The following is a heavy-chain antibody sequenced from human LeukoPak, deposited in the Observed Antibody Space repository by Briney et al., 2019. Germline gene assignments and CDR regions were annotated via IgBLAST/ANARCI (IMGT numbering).Heavy chain of an antibody. CDR1: GGTFISYA. CDR3: ASLRYYDSSGYYYDDAFDI. J-gene: IGHJ3*02. CDR2: IIPIFGTA. V-gene: IGHV1-69*13. Sequence: ASVKVSCKASGGTFISYAISWVRQAPGQGLEWMGGIIPIFGTANYAQKFQGRVTITADESTSIAYMELSSLRSEDTAVYYCASLRYYDSSGYYYDDAFDIWGQGTMVTVSS. D-gene: IGHD3-22*01.